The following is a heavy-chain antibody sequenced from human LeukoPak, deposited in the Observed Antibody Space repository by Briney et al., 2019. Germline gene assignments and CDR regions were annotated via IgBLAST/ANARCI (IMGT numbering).Heavy chain of an antibody. J-gene: IGHJ5*02. Sequence: PSETLSLTCAVSSGSISSYYWSWIRQPPGRGLEWIGSIHYSGSTNYNPSLKSRVTMSVDTSKNQFSLKLSSVTAADTAVYYCARVDSSGWYILSWGQGTLVTVSS. CDR1: SGSISSYY. V-gene: IGHV4-59*12. CDR2: IHYSGST. D-gene: IGHD6-19*01. CDR3: ARVDSSGWYILS.